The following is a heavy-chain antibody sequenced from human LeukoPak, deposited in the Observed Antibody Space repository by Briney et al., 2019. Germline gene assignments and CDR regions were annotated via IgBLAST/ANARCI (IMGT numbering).Heavy chain of an antibody. Sequence: GGSLRLSCAVSGFTFAGYGMNWVRQAPGEGLEWVSGLSGSGGSTYYAESVKGRFTISRDNAKNSLYLQMNSLRAEDTAVYYCARDRNYYDSSRYHRVDYWGQGTLVTVSS. CDR2: LSGSGGST. CDR1: GFTFAGYG. D-gene: IGHD3-22*01. J-gene: IGHJ4*02. CDR3: ARDRNYYDSSRYHRVDY. V-gene: IGHV3-23*01.